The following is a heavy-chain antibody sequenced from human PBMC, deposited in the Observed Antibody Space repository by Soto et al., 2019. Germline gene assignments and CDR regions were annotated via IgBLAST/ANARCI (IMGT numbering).Heavy chain of an antibody. Sequence: XSCXASGGXFXXXAXSWVRQAPGQGLEWMGGIIPIFGTANYAQKFQGRVTITADESTSTAYMELSSLRSEDTAVYYCARAEPGIAVANDYWGQGTLVTVSS. CDR1: GGXFXXXA. V-gene: IGHV1-69*01. CDR2: IIPIFGTA. D-gene: IGHD6-19*01. CDR3: ARAEPGIAVANDY. J-gene: IGHJ4*02.